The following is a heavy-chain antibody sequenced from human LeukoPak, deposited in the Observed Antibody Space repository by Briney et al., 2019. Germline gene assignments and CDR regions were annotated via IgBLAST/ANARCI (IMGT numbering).Heavy chain of an antibody. Sequence: ASVKVSCKASGYTFTGYYMHWVRQAPGQGLEWMGWISPNSGDTDIAQKFQGRVTMTRDTSIATSYMEVDSLTSEDTAVYYCARESACGTTNCLAPADWLDPWGQGTLVIVSS. CDR3: ARESACGTTNCLAPADWLDP. CDR2: ISPNSGDT. J-gene: IGHJ5*02. V-gene: IGHV1-2*02. D-gene: IGHD2-2*01. CDR1: GYTFTGYY.